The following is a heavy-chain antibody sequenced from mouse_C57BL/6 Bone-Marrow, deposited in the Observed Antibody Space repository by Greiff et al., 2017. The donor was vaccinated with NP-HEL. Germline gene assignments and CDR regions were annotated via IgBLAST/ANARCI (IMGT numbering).Heavy chain of an antibody. V-gene: IGHV1-64*01. CDR3: ARGGIYYGNSFDY. Sequence: QVQLQQPGAELVKPRASVKLSCKASGYTFTSYWMHWVKQRPGQGLEWIGMIHPNSGSTNYNEKFKSKATLTVDKSSSTAYMQLSSLTSEDSAVYYCARGGIYYGNSFDYWGQGTTLTVSS. D-gene: IGHD2-1*01. CDR1: GYTFTSYW. J-gene: IGHJ2*01. CDR2: IHPNSGST.